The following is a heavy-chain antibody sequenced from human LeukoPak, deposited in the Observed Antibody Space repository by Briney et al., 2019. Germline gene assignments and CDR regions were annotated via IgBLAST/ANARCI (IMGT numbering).Heavy chain of an antibody. CDR1: GFTFSSYA. CDR2: ISGSGGST. V-gene: IGHV3-23*01. D-gene: IGHD3-22*01. J-gene: IGHJ4*02. Sequence: PGGSLRLSCAASGFTFSSYAMSWVRQAPGKGLEWVSAISGSGGSTYYADSVKGRFTISRDNSKNTLYLQMNSLRAEDTAVYYCAKGATMIVVVTYYFDYWGQGTLVTVSS. CDR3: AKGATMIVVVTYYFDY.